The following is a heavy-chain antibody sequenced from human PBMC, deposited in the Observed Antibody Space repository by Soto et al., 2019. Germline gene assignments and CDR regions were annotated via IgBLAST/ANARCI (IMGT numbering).Heavy chain of an antibody. V-gene: IGHV3-48*02. CDR2: ISSSSSTI. CDR3: ASGYYYDSSGYYPKDLFDY. CDR1: GFTFSSYS. D-gene: IGHD3-22*01. J-gene: IGHJ4*02. Sequence: GGSLRLSCAASGFTFSSYSMNWVRQAPGKGLEWVSYISSSSSTIYYADSVKGRFTISRDNAKNSLYLQMNSLRDEDTAVYYCASGYYYDSSGYYPKDLFDYWGQGTLVTVSS.